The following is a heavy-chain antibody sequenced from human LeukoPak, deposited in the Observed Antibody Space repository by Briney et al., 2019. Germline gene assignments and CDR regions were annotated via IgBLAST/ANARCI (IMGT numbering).Heavy chain of an antibody. CDR3: ARVNVVVPALRGHSDY. CDR2: IYHSGSGST. Sequence: SETLSLTCTVSGGSISSGGHSWSWIRQPPGKGLEWIGYIYHSGSGSTYYNPSLKSRVTISIDKSKNQFSLKLSSVTAADTAVYYCARVNVVVPALRGHSDYWGQGTLVTVSS. D-gene: IGHD2-2*01. J-gene: IGHJ4*02. CDR1: GGSISSGGHS. V-gene: IGHV4-30-2*01.